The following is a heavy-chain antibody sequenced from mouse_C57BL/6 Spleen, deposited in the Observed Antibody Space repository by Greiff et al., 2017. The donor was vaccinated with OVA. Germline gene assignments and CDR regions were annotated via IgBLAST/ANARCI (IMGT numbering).Heavy chain of an antibody. J-gene: IGHJ1*03. CDR1: GFTFSDYY. CDR2: INYDGSST. V-gene: IGHV5-16*01. Sequence: EVKLVESEGGLVQPGSSMKLSCTASGFTFSDYYMAWVRQVPEKGLEWVANINYDGSSTYYLDSLKSRFIISRDNAKNILYLQMSSLKSEDTATYYCARKFPLGRDWYFDVWGTGTTVTVSS. D-gene: IGHD4-1*01. CDR3: ARKFPLGRDWYFDV.